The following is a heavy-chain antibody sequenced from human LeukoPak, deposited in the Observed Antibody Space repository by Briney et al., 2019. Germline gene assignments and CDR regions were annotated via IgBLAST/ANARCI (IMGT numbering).Heavy chain of an antibody. CDR2: IKQDGSAK. V-gene: IGHV3-7*04. Sequence: GGSLRLSCAASGFTFSSYWMAWARQAPGKGLEWVANIKQDGSAKNYVGSVRGRFTISRDNAKTSLELQINSLRVEDTAVYYCARDRGGILDFWGQGTLVTVSS. J-gene: IGHJ4*02. D-gene: IGHD3-10*01. CDR3: ARDRGGILDF. CDR1: GFTFSSYW.